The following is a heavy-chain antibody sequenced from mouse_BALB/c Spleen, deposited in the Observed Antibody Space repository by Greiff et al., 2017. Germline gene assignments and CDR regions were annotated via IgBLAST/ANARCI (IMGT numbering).Heavy chain of an antibody. CDR2: ISYSGST. V-gene: IGHV3-2*02. J-gene: IGHJ2*01. D-gene: IGHD2-10*02. Sequence: EVQLQESGPGLVKPSQSLSLTCTVTGYSITSDYAWNWIRQFPGNKLEWMGYISYSGSTSYNPSLKSRISITRDTSKNQFFLQLNSVTTEDTATYYCARGYGNPYYFDYWGQGTTLTVSS. CDR3: ARGYGNPYYFDY. CDR1: GYSITSDYA.